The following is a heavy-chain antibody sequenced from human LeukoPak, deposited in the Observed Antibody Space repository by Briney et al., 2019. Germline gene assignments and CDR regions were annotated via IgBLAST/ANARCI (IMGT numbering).Heavy chain of an antibody. CDR2: ISGSGGTS. J-gene: IGHJ4*02. D-gene: IGHD6-19*01. Sequence: GGSLRLSCAASGFTFNRDGMGWVRQVPGKGLEWVSAISGSGGTSYYADSVKGRFTISRDNSKNTLYLKINSLRAEDTAVYYCAKDHLPGIVVADRDYWGQGTLVTVSS. CDR3: AKDHLPGIVVADRDY. CDR1: GFTFNRDG. V-gene: IGHV3-23*01.